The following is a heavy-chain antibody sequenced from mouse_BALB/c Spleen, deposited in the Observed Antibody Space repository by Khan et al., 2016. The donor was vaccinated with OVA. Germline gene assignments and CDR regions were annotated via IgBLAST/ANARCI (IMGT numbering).Heavy chain of an antibody. J-gene: IGHJ3*01. CDR3: ARDGAYYRNDGGFAY. CDR2: INPSSGYT. V-gene: IGHV1-4*01. Sequence: QVQLQQSGAELARPGASVKMSCKASGYTFTSYTIHWIKQRPGQGLEWIGYINPSSGYTNYKQKFKDKATLTADKSSTTAYMQLSSLTSDDSAVYYCARDGAYYRNDGGFAYWGQGTLVTVSA. D-gene: IGHD2-14*01. CDR1: GYTFTSYT.